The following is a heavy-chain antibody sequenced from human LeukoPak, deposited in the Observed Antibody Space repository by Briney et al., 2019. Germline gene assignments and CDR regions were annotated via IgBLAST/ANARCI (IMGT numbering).Heavy chain of an antibody. CDR2: IIPIFGTA. CDR1: GGTFSSYA. Sequence: SVKVSCKASGGTFSSYAISWVRQAPGQGLEWMGGIIPIFGTANYAQKFQGRVTITADESTSTAYMELSSLRSEDTAVYYCARDGHDYGDYEDAFDIWGQGTMVTVSS. J-gene: IGHJ3*02. D-gene: IGHD4-17*01. V-gene: IGHV1-69*13. CDR3: ARDGHDYGDYEDAFDI.